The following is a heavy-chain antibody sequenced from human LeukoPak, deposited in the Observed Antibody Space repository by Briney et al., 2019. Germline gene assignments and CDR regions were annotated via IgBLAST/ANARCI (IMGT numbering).Heavy chain of an antibody. D-gene: IGHD3-10*01. J-gene: IGHJ4*02. V-gene: IGHV4-59*08. CDR3: ASQGVGGLFDY. Sequence: SETLSLTCTVSGGSISSYYWSWIRQPPGKGLEWIGYIYYSGSTNYNPSLKSRVTISVDTSKNQLSLKLSSVTPADTAVYYCASQGVGGLFDYWGQGTLVTVSS. CDR2: IYYSGST. CDR1: GGSISSYY.